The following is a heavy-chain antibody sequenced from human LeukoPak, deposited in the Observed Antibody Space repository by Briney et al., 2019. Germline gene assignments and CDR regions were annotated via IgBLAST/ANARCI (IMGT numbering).Heavy chain of an antibody. D-gene: IGHD6-19*01. J-gene: IGHJ4*02. Sequence: GGSLRLSCAASGFSFDDYAMHWVRQVPGKGLEWVSGISWKSDSMRYADSVKGRFTVSRDNAKNSLYLQMNSLRTEDTALYYCAKDGGHTSVLYYFECWGQGTLVTVSS. CDR2: ISWKSDSM. CDR3: AKDGGHTSVLYYFEC. CDR1: GFSFDDYA. V-gene: IGHV3-9*01.